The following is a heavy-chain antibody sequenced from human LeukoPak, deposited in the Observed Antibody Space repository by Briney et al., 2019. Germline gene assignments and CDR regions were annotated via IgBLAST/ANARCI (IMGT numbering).Heavy chain of an antibody. CDR1: GGTFSSYA. Sequence: SVKVSCKASGGTFSSYAISWVRQAPGQGLEWMGGIIPIFGTANYVQKFQGRVTITTDESTSTAYMELSSLRSEDTAVYYGASGKMATISDYFDYWGQGTLVTVS. D-gene: IGHD5-24*01. J-gene: IGHJ4*02. CDR2: IIPIFGTA. CDR3: ASGKMATISDYFDY. V-gene: IGHV1-69*05.